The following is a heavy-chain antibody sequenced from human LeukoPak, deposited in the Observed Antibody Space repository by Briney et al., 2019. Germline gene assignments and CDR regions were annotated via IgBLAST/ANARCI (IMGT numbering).Heavy chain of an antibody. CDR3: ARDQYYYDSSGYYSFDY. V-gene: IGHV4-34*01. CDR1: GGSFSGYY. J-gene: IGHJ4*02. D-gene: IGHD3-22*01. CDR2: INHSGST. Sequence: SETLSLTCAVYGGSFSGYYWSWIRQPPGKGLEWIGEINHSGSTNYNPSLMSRVTISVETSKNQFSLTLSSVTAADTAVYCCARDQYYYDSSGYYSFDYWGQGTLVTVSS.